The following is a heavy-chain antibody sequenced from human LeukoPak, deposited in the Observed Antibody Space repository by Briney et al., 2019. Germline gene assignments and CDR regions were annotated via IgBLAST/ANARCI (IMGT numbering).Heavy chain of an antibody. V-gene: IGHV3-30-3*01. J-gene: IGHJ5*02. D-gene: IGHD3-3*01. Sequence: GGSLRLSCAASGFTFSSYAMHWVRQAQGKGLEWVALISYDGSNKYYADYVKGRFTISRDNSKNTLYLQMNSLRADDTAVYYCARGSSYDFWSGYYSGGWLDPWGQGTLVTVSS. CDR1: GFTFSSYA. CDR3: ARGSSYDFWSGYYSGGWLDP. CDR2: ISYDGSNK.